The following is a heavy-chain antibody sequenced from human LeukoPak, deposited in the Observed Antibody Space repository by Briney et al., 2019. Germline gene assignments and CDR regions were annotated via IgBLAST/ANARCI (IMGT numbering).Heavy chain of an antibody. CDR1: GFTFSSYG. V-gene: IGHV3-33*01. CDR2: IWYDGSNK. D-gene: IGHD5-18*01. J-gene: IGHJ4*02. CDR3: ARWDERYN. Sequence: GGSLRLSCTASGFTFSSYGMRWVRQAPGKGLEWVAVIWYDGSNKYYADSVKGRFTISRDNSKNTLYLQMNSLRAEDTAVYYCARWDERYNWGQGTLVTVSS.